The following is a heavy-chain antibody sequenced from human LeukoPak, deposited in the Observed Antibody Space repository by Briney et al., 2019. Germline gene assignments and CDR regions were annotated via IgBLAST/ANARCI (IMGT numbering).Heavy chain of an antibody. CDR1: GYTLTELS. CDR3: ATTSGIVGARAFDI. V-gene: IGHV1-24*01. CDR2: FDPEDGET. J-gene: IGHJ3*02. Sequence: ASVKVSCKVSGYTLTELSMHWVRQAPGKGLEWMGGFDPEDGETIYAQKFQGRVTMTEDTSTDTAYMELSSLRSEDTAVYYCATTSGIVGARAFDIWGQGTMVTVSS. D-gene: IGHD1-26*01.